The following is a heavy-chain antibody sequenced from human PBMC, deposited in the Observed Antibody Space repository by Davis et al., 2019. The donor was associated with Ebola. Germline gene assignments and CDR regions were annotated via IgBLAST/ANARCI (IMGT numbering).Heavy chain of an antibody. CDR2: IWYDGSNK. CDR1: GFTFSNYD. V-gene: IGHV3-33*01. CDR3: ARDGYSRPGMDV. Sequence: SLKISCAASGFTFSNYDMHWVRQAPGKGLEWVAVIWYDGSNKYYADSVKGRFTISRDNSKNSLYLQMDSLRVEDTAVYYCARDGYSRPGMDVWGQGTTVTVSS. J-gene: IGHJ6*02. D-gene: IGHD6-13*01.